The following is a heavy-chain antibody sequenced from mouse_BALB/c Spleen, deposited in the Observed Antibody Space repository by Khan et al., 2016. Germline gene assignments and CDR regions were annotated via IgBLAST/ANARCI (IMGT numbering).Heavy chain of an antibody. D-gene: IGHD2-1*01. V-gene: IGHV1-18*01. Sequence: VQLQQSGPDPVKPGASVKISCKASGYSFTGYYMHWVKQSHGKSIEWIGRVNPNNGGTTYNQKFKGKAILTVEKSSTTAYMELRSLTAEDSAVFYGDFMGGHYVGWGQGTTLTVSS. CDR2: VNPNNGGT. CDR3: DFMGGHYVG. CDR1: GYSFTGYY. J-gene: IGHJ2*01.